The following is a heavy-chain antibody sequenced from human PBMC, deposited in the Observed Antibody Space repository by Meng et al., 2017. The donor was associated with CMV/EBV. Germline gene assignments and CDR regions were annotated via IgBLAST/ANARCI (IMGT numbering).Heavy chain of an antibody. J-gene: IGHJ6*02. CDR1: GFTVSSNY. V-gene: IGHV3-30*02. CDR2: IRYDGSNK. Sequence: GESLKISCAASGFTVSSNYMSWVRQAPGKGLEWVAFIRYDGSNKYYADSVKGRFTISRDNSKNTLYLQMNSLRAEDTAVYYCAKEAGTGRQMDVWGQGTTVTVSS. CDR3: AKEAGTGRQMDV. D-gene: IGHD1-1*01.